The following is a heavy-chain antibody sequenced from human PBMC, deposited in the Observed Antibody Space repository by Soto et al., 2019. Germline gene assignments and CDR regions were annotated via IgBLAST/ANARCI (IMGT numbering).Heavy chain of an antibody. CDR2: IKQDGSEK. Sequence: GGSLRLSCAASGFTFSSYWMSWVRQAPGKGLEWVAIIKQDGSEKYYVDSVKGRFTISRDNAKNSLYLQMNSLRAEDTAVYYCARVWPSPPYGAPPGDIAYYSYYGMDVWGKGTTVTVSS. V-gene: IGHV3-7*01. J-gene: IGHJ6*04. D-gene: IGHD4-17*01. CDR3: ARVWPSPPYGAPPGDIAYYSYYGMDV. CDR1: GFTFSSYW.